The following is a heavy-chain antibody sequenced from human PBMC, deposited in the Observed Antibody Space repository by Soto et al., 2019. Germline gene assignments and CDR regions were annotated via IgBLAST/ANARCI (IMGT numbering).Heavy chain of an antibody. V-gene: IGHV1-18*01. CDR2: ISAYNGNT. J-gene: IGHJ6*02. CDR1: GYTFTSYG. D-gene: IGHD6-13*01. CDR3: ARVGIAAAGTDYYYGMDV. Sequence: QVQLVQSGAEVKKPGASVKVSCKASGYTFTSYGISWVRQAPGQGLEWMGWISAYNGNTNYAQKLQGRVTMTTDTSTSVAYMELRSLRSDDTAVYYCARVGIAAAGTDYYYGMDVWGQGTTVTVSS.